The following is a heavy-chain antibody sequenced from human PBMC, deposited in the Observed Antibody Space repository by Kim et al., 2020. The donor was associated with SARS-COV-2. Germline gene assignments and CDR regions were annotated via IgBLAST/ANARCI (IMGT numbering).Heavy chain of an antibody. CDR1: GFTFSSFG. Sequence: GGSLRLSCAASGFTFSSFGMSWVRQAPGKGLEWVSGISGTGATTYYADSVKGRFTISRDSSKNTLYLQMNSLRVEDTAVYYCAKDRPGRGSNGHYGVFDYWGQGTLVTVSS. CDR3: AKDRPGRGSNGHYGVFDY. D-gene: IGHD3-16*01. V-gene: IGHV3-23*01. J-gene: IGHJ4*02. CDR2: ISGTGATT.